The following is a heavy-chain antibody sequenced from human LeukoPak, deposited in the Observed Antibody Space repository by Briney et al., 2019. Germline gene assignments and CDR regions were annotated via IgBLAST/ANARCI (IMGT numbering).Heavy chain of an antibody. CDR3: AREEYCSGGSCANYYYYYYYMDV. V-gene: IGHV4-59*12. Sequence: PSETLSLTCTVSGGSISSYYWSWIRQSPGKRLESLGYIYYTGSTNYNPSLKSRVTMSVDTSRNQFFLRLSSVTAADTAVYYCAREEYCSGGSCANYYYYYYYMDVWGKGTTVTVSS. D-gene: IGHD2-15*01. J-gene: IGHJ6*03. CDR1: GGSISSYY. CDR2: IYYTGST.